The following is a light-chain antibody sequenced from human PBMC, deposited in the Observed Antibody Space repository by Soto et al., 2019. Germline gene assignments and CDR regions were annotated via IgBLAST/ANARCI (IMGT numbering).Light chain of an antibody. Sequence: ILMTQSPSSLSASTGDRVTITCRASQGISSYLAWYQQKPGKAPKLLIYAASTLQSGVPSRFSGSGSGTDFTLTISRLEPEDFAVYYCQQYGSSGTFGQGTKVDIK. CDR3: QQYGSSGT. J-gene: IGKJ1*01. CDR2: AAS. CDR1: QGISSY. V-gene: IGKV1-8*01.